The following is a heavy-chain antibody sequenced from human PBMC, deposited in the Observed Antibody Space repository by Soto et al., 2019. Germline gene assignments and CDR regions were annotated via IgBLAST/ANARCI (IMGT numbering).Heavy chain of an antibody. CDR1: GGSFSGYY. Sequence: SETLSLTCAVYGGSFSGYYWSWIRQPPGKGLEWIGEINHSGSTNYNPSLKSRVTISVDTSKNQFSLKLSSVTAADTAVYYCARGLRAAAGKVNNWFDPWGQGTLVTVSS. D-gene: IGHD6-13*01. CDR3: ARGLRAAAGKVNNWFDP. V-gene: IGHV4-34*01. CDR2: INHSGST. J-gene: IGHJ5*02.